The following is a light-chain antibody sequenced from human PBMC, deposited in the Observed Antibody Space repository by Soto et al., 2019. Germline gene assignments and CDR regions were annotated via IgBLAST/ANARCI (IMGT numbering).Light chain of an antibody. Sequence: DIQMTQSPSSLSATVGDRVTITCRASQTIGKYLNWYQQQPGKVPKLLIYDASYLQSGVPSRFSGSGSGTDFTLTISSLQPEDFATYYCQQSYSTLITFGQGTRLEIK. CDR2: DAS. J-gene: IGKJ5*01. CDR1: QTIGKY. CDR3: QQSYSTLIT. V-gene: IGKV1-39*01.